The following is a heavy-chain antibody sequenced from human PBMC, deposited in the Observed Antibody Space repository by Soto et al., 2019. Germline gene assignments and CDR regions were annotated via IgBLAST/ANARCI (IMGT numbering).Heavy chain of an antibody. CDR3: ANDSFIYHPGQGAN. CDR2: ISYDGSNK. J-gene: IGHJ4*02. D-gene: IGHD2-2*01. Sequence: ESGGGVVQPGRSLRLSCAASGFTFSSYGMHWVRQAPGKGLEWVAVISYDGSNKYYADSVKGRFTISRDNSKNTLYLQMNSLRAEDTAVYYCANDSFIYHPGQGANWGQGTLVTVSS. CDR1: GFTFSSYG. V-gene: IGHV3-30*18.